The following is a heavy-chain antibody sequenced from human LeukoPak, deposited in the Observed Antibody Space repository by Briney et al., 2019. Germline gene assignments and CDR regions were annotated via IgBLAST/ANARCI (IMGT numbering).Heavy chain of an antibody. CDR1: GYTFTGYY. V-gene: IGHV1-46*01. CDR2: INLNGNST. Sequence: ASVKVSCKASGYTFTGYYMHWVRQAPGQGLEWMGIINLNGNSTNYAQKFQGRVTMTRDTSTSTVYMELSSLRSEDTAVYYCAREYLTIAAADHFDYWGQGTLVTVSS. D-gene: IGHD6-13*01. CDR3: AREYLTIAAADHFDY. J-gene: IGHJ4*02.